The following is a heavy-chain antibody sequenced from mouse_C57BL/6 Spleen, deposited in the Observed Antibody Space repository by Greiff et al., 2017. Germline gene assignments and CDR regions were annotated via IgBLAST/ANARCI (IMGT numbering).Heavy chain of an antibody. J-gene: IGHJ2*01. V-gene: IGHV1-78*01. Sequence: VQLQQSGAELVKPGASVKISCKVSGYTFTDYTINWLKQRPGQGLEWIGDIDPSDGSTKYNEKFKGKATLTADKSSSTAYMQLNSLTSEDSAVYYCARGGNYYGCSYDDGGKGTTLTVSS. CDR3: ARGGNYYGCSYDD. CDR1: GYTFTDYT. CDR2: IDPSDGST. D-gene: IGHD1-1*01.